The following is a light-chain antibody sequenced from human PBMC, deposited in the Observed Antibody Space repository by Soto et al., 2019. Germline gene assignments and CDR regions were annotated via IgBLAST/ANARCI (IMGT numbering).Light chain of an antibody. J-gene: IGKJ5*01. Sequence: DIQLTQSPSTLSASVGDRVTITCRASQSISSWLAWYHQKPGKAPKLLIYDASSLESGVPSRFSGSGSGTDFTLTISSLQPDDFATYYCQQYNSFSITFGQGTRLEIK. CDR1: QSISSW. CDR3: QQYNSFSIT. V-gene: IGKV1-5*01. CDR2: DAS.